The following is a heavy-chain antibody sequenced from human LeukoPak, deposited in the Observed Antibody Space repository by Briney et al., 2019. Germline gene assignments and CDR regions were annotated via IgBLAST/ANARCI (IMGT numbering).Heavy chain of an antibody. CDR1: GGSISSGSYY. V-gene: IGHV4-61*02. D-gene: IGHD5-24*01. CDR2: IYTSGST. CDR3: ARGGGYNPYY. J-gene: IGHJ4*02. Sequence: RPSQTLSLTCTVSGGSISSGSYYWNWIQQPAGKGLEWIGRIYTSGSTNYNPSLKSRVTISVDTSKNQFSLKLSSVTAADTAVYYCARGGGYNPYYWGQGTLVTVSS.